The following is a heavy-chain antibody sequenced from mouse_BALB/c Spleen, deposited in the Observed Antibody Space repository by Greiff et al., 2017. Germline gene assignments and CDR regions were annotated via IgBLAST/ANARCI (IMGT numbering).Heavy chain of an antibody. Sequence: LQQPGSELVRPGASVKLSCKASGYTFTSYWMHWVKQRHGQGLEWIGNIYPGSGSTNYDEKFKSKGTLIVDTSSSTAYMHLSSLTSEDSAVYYCTRGEYGKGWFAYWGQGTLVTVSA. V-gene: IGHV1S22*01. J-gene: IGHJ3*01. D-gene: IGHD2-10*02. CDR1: GYTFTSYW. CDR2: IYPGSGST. CDR3: TRGEYGKGWFAY.